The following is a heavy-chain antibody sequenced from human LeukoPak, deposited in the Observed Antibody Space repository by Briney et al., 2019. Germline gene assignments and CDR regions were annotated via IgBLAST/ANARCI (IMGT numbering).Heavy chain of an antibody. CDR1: GFTLSSYW. V-gene: IGHV3-7*01. CDR2: VKQDESEK. Sequence: SGGSLRLSCAASGFTLSSYWMTWVRQAQGRGLEWVANVKQDESEKYYVDSVKGRFTISRDNAKNSLYLQMNSLRDEDTAVYYRARLVGITRYFDSWGQGTLVTVSS. D-gene: IGHD1-26*01. J-gene: IGHJ5*01. CDR3: ARLVGITRYFDS.